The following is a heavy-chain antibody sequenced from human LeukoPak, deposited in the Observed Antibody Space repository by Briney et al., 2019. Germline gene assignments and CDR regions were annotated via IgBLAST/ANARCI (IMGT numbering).Heavy chain of an antibody. CDR3: AKGSGGTIGRFDY. CDR2: MNPNSGNT. V-gene: IGHV1-8*01. D-gene: IGHD2-8*02. CDR1: GYTFTSFD. J-gene: IGHJ4*02. Sequence: ASVKVSCKASGYTFTSFDINWVRQATGQGLEWMGWMNPNSGNTGYAQKFLGRVTMARNTAISTAYMELSSLRSEDTAAYYCAKGSGGTIGRFDYWGQGTLVTVSS.